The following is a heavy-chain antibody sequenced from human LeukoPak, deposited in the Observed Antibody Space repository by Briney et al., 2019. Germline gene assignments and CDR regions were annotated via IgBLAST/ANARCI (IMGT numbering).Heavy chain of an antibody. J-gene: IGHJ4*02. Sequence: GGSLRLSCAASGFTFSSYAMSWVRQAPGKGLEWVSAISGSSGRTYYADSVKGRFTISRDNSKNTLYLQMNSLRAEDTAVYYCAKGPLTEVAGTTWDYWGQGTPVTVSS. D-gene: IGHD6-19*01. CDR2: ISGSSGRT. V-gene: IGHV3-23*01. CDR3: AKGPLTEVAGTTWDY. CDR1: GFTFSSYA.